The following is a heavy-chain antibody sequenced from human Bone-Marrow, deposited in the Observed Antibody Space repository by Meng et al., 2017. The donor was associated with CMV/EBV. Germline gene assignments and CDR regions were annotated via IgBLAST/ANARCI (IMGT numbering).Heavy chain of an antibody. CDR1: GVTFSSYA. CDR3: ARAFEVAGNYYYYGMDV. V-gene: IGHV3-64*01. D-gene: IGHD6-19*01. J-gene: IGHJ6*02. Sequence: GGSLRLSCAASGVTFSSYAMHWVRQAPGKGLEYVSAISSNGGSTYYAYSVKGRFTISRDNSKNTLYLQMGTLRAEDMAVYYCARAFEVAGNYYYYGMDVWGQGTTVTVSS. CDR2: ISSNGGST.